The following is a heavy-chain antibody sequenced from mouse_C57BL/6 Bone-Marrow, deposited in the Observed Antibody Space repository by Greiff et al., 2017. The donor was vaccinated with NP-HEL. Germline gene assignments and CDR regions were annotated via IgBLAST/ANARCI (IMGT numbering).Heavy chain of an antibody. V-gene: IGHV1-81*01. Sequence: QVQLQQSGAELARPGASVKLSCKASGYTFTSYGISWVKQRTGQGLEWIGVIYPKSGNTNYNEKFKGKATLTADKSSSTAYMELRSLTSEDSAVYVSARGGYYGSSYDFGDWGQGTTLTVSS. CDR1: GYTFTSYG. J-gene: IGHJ2*01. D-gene: IGHD1-1*01. CDR2: IYPKSGNT. CDR3: ARGGYYGSSYDFGD.